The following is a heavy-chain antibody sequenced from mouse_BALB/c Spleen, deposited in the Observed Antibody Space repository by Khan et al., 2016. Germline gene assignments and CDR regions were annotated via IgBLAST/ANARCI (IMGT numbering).Heavy chain of an antibody. D-gene: IGHD1-2*01. CDR1: GYTFTDYS. CDR2: INTETGEP. J-gene: IGHJ3*01. Sequence: QIQLVQSGPELKKPGETVKISCKASGYTFTDYSMHWVKQTPGKGLKWMGWINTETGEPTYADDFKGRFAFSLATSASTAYLQITNLKNEDTATYFCARATLLRLLAYWGQGTLVTVSA. CDR3: ARATLLRLLAY. V-gene: IGHV9-2-1*01.